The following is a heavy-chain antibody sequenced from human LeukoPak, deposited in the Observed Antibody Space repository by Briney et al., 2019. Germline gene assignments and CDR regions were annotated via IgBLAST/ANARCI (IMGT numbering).Heavy chain of an antibody. CDR3: ARGALEQLFAY. Sequence: PSETLSLTCAVYGGSFSGYYWSWIRQPPGKGLEWSGEINHSGSTNYNPSLKRRVTISVDTSKNQFSLKLSSVTAADTAVSYCARGALEQLFAYWGQGTLVTVSS. CDR1: GGSFSGYY. D-gene: IGHD6-13*01. J-gene: IGHJ4*02. CDR2: INHSGST. V-gene: IGHV4-34*01.